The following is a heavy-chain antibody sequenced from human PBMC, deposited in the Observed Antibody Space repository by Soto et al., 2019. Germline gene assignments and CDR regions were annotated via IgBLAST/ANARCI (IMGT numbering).Heavy chain of an antibody. J-gene: IGHJ4*02. CDR2: IISSAGSA. V-gene: IGHV3-23*01. Sequence: PGGSLRLSCAASGFTFSSYAMSWVRQAPGKGLEWVSSIISSAGSAYYADSVKGRFTISRDNSRNTLYMQVNSLRDEDTAVYYCATLAVSVFDYWGQGTLVTVSS. D-gene: IGHD2-8*01. CDR3: ATLAVSVFDY. CDR1: GFTFSSYA.